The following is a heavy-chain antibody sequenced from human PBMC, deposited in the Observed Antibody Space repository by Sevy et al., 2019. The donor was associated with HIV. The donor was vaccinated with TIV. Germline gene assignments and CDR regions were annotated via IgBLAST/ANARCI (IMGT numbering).Heavy chain of an antibody. J-gene: IGHJ6*03. CDR1: GFTFSSYE. CDR3: ASGPGRAWFGEPRRGYYYMDV. CDR2: ISSSGSTI. V-gene: IGHV3-48*03. D-gene: IGHD3-10*01. Sequence: GGSLRLSCAASGFTFSSYEMNWVRQAPGKGLEWVSYISSSGSTIYYADSVKGRFTISRDNAKNSLYLQMNSLRAEDTAVYYCASGPGRAWFGEPRRGYYYMDVWGKGTTVTVSS.